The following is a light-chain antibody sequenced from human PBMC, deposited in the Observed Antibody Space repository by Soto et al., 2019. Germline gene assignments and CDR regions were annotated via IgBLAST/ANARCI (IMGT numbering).Light chain of an antibody. CDR3: QQYETYSGT. CDR1: QSIHSW. J-gene: IGKJ1*01. Sequence: DIQMTQSPSTLSASVGDRGTITCRASQSIHSWLAWYQQKPGKAPKLLIYDASSLESGVPSRFSGSGSGTEFPLTMSSLQPDDFATYYCQQYETYSGTFGQGTKVEIK. CDR2: DAS. V-gene: IGKV1-5*01.